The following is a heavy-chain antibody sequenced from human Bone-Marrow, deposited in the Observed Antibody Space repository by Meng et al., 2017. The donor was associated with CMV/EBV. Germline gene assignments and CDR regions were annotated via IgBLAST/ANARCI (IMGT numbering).Heavy chain of an antibody. D-gene: IGHD2-2*01. CDR3: AISLIVVAAAISYHYYGMDV. CDR2: MSYDGSNK. CDR1: GFTFNTYA. V-gene: IGHV3-30-3*01. J-gene: IGHJ6*02. Sequence: GESLKISCAASGFTFNTYAMHWVRQAPGRGLEWVAVMSYDGSNKYDADSVRGRFTISRDNSKNTLYLQMNSLRAEDTAVYYCAISLIVVAAAISYHYYGMDVWGQGTTVTVSS.